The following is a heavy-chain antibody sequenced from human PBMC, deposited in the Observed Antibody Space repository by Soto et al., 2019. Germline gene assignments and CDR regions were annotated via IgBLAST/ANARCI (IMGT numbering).Heavy chain of an antibody. CDR1: GFTFSSYA. CDR3: ARDYCSGGSCYSEYYYGMDV. CDR2: ISYDGSNK. D-gene: IGHD2-15*01. J-gene: IGHJ6*02. Sequence: GGSLRLSCAASGFTFSSYAMHWVRQAPGKGPEWVAVISYDGSNKYYADSVKGRSTISRDNSKNTLYLQMNSLRAEDTAVYYCARDYCSGGSCYSEYYYGMDVWGQGTTVTVSS. V-gene: IGHV3-30-3*01.